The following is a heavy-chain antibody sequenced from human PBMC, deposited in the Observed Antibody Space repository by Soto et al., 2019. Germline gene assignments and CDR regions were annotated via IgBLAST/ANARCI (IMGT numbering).Heavy chain of an antibody. V-gene: IGHV2-5*02. D-gene: IGHD3-22*01. J-gene: IGHJ4*02. CDR2: IYWDDDK. Sequence: QITLKESGPTLVKPTQTLTLTCTFSAFSLSTSGVGGGWIRQPPGKTLEWLALIYWDDDKPYSPSLKSRLTITKDTSKNQVVLTMTNMDTVDTATYYCAHTIDYYDSSGYYLGYFEYWGQGTLVTVSS. CDR3: AHTIDYYDSSGYYLGYFEY. CDR1: AFSLSTSGVG.